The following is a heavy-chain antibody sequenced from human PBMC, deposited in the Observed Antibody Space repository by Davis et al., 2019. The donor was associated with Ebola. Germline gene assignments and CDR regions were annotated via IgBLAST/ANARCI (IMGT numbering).Heavy chain of an antibody. D-gene: IGHD3-16*01. V-gene: IGHV3-74*01. CDR2: ANSDGSTT. J-gene: IGHJ6*02. CDR3: ARDRPLDFFFGDYYGMDV. Sequence: HTGGSLRLSCAASGFTFINYWMHWVRQAPGKGLEWVSRANSDGSTTGYGDSVKGRFTISRDNARNTLYLQMNSLRAEDTAVYYCARDRPLDFFFGDYYGMDVWGQGTTVTVSS. CDR1: GFTFINYW.